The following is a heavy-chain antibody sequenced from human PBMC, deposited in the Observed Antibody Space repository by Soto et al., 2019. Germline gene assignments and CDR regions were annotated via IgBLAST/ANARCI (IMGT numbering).Heavy chain of an antibody. CDR1: GFTFNHYP. Sequence: QMELVESGGGVVQPGESLRLSCAASGFTFNHYPMHWVRQTPGKGLEWVAVISFDGSNKYYADSVKGRFTISRDNSKNMFYLQMNSVRPEDAALYYCARLPGALVAVLYIYPLDGREPLSDVDVWCQETTVSVSS. CDR3: ARLPGALVAVLYIYPLDGREPLSDVDV. CDR2: ISFDGSNK. V-gene: IGHV3-30-3*01. D-gene: IGHD6-19*01. J-gene: IGHJ6*02.